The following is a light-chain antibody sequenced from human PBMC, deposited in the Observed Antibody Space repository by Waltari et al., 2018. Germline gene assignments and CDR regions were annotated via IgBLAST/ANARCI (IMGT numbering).Light chain of an antibody. Sequence: DIVMTQSPDSLAVSLGERATIHCKSSRSVLYSSNNKNYLAWYQQKPGQPPKLLISWASIREFGVPDRFSGSGSGTDFTLTISSLQAEDVAVYYCQQYYSTPWTFGRGTKVEIK. J-gene: IGKJ1*01. CDR2: WAS. V-gene: IGKV4-1*01. CDR3: QQYYSTPWT. CDR1: RSVLYSSNNKNY.